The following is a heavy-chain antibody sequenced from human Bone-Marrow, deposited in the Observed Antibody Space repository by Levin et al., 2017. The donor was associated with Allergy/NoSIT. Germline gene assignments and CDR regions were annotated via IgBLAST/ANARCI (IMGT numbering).Heavy chain of an antibody. V-gene: IGHV3-30*03. J-gene: IGHJ4*02. CDR1: GFAFSIHG. CDR3: AGGGSGNFFYDF. CDR2: ISYDGSTK. Sequence: GGSLRLYCAVSGFAFSIHGMHWVRQAPGKGLEWVAGISYDGSTKDYADSVKGRFTIPRDYSKNMLYLQMNSLRAEDTALYYCAGGGSGNFFYDFWGQGTLVTVSS. D-gene: IGHD3-10*01.